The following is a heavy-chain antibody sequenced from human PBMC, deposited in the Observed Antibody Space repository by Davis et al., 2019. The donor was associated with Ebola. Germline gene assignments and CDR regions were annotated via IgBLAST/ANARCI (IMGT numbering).Heavy chain of an antibody. CDR2: INPSDGNT. CDR3: ARDDTGYSSNLGRFRDHPFDL. V-gene: IGHV1-46*01. J-gene: IGHJ3*01. CDR1: GYTFTSYY. Sequence: AASVKVSCKASGYTFTSYYMHWVRQAPGQGLEWMGIINPSDGNTNYAQKFQGRVTMTRDTSTTTVYMELRSLRSEDTAVYYCARDDTGYSSNLGRFRDHPFDLWGQGTMVTVPS. D-gene: IGHD4-11*01.